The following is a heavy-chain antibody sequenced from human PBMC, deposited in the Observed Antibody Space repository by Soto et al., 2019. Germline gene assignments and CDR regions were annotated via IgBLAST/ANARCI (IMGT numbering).Heavy chain of an antibody. V-gene: IGHV3-23*01. CDR2: ITGSGGNT. J-gene: IGHJ1*01. Sequence: EVQVLESGGDLVQPGGSLRLSCAASGFTFSTYSMSWVRQAPGKGLEWVSAITGSGGNTSYADSVKGRFTISRDTSKNTLYLQMNSLSADDTAVYYCAKAGRGDEHFQHWGQGTLVTVSS. CDR1: GFTFSTYS. CDR3: AKAGRGDEHFQH.